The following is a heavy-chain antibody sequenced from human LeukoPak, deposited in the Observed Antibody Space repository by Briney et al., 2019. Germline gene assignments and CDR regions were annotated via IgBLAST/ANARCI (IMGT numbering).Heavy chain of an antibody. V-gene: IGHV1-8*01. Sequence: GASVKVSCKASGYTFTSYDINWVRQATGQGLEWMGWMNPNSGNTGYAQKFQGRVTMTRNTSISTAYMELSSLRSEDTAAYYCARGRSRITIFGVVMFDPWGQGTLVTVSS. D-gene: IGHD3-3*01. CDR1: GYTFTSYD. J-gene: IGHJ5*02. CDR2: MNPNSGNT. CDR3: ARGRSRITIFGVVMFDP.